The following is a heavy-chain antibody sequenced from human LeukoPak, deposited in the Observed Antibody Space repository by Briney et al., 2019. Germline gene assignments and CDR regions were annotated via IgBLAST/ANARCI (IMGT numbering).Heavy chain of an antibody. J-gene: IGHJ4*02. D-gene: IGHD2-15*01. CDR1: GLTFSNYG. V-gene: IGHV3-33*06. CDR3: AKDCSGGSCSYFDY. Sequence: GMSLRLSCAASGLTFSNYGMHWVRQAPGKRLEWVAVVWYDGTNRYYADSVKGRFTISRDNSKNTLYLQMNSLRADDTAVYFCAKDCSGGSCSYFDYWGQGTLVTVSS. CDR2: VWYDGTNR.